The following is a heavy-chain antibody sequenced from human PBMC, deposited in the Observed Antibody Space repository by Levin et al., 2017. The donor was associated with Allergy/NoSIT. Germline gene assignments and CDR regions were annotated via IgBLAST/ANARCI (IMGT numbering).Heavy chain of an antibody. V-gene: IGHV3-7*01. CDR2: IKHDGTEN. Sequence: GGSLRLSCVASGFTFSNYWMYWVRQAPGKGLEWVANIKHDGTENYCVDSVKGRFTISRDNARNSVFLQMNSLRADDTAVYYCVFTALRGQGTMVTVSS. J-gene: IGHJ3*01. D-gene: IGHD3-10*02. CDR1: GFTFSNYW. CDR3: VFTAL.